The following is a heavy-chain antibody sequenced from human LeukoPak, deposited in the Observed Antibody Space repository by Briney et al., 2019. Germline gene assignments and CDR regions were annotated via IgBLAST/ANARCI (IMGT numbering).Heavy chain of an antibody. J-gene: IGHJ3*02. CDR1: GFTFSDYY. D-gene: IGHD2-8*01. CDR2: ISSASSYT. Sequence: GGSLRLSCAASGFTFSDYYMSWIRQAPGKGLEWVSYISSASSYTSYADSVKGRFTISRDNAKNSLYLRMSSLRAEDTAVYYCARGQYCTNGVCYDAFDIWGQGTTVTVSS. V-gene: IGHV3-11*06. CDR3: ARGQYCTNGVCYDAFDI.